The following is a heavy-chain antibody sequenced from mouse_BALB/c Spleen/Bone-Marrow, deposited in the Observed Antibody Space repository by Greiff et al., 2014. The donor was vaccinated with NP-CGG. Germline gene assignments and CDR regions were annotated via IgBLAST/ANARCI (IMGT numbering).Heavy chain of an antibody. CDR1: GYAFTNYL. Sequence: QVQLQQSGAELVRPGTSVKVSCKASGYAFTNYLIGWVKQRPGQGLEWIGVINPGSGGTNYNEKFKGKATLTADKSSSTAYMQLSSLTSDDSAVYFCARELGRWYFDVWGAGTTVTVSS. V-gene: IGHV1-54*01. D-gene: IGHD4-1*01. CDR2: INPGSGGT. CDR3: ARELGRWYFDV. J-gene: IGHJ1*01.